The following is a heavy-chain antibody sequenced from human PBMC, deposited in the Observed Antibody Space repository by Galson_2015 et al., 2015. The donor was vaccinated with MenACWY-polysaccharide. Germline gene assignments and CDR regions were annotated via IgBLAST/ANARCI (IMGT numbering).Heavy chain of an antibody. V-gene: IGHV1-2*02. J-gene: IGHJ4*02. Sequence: SVKVSCKASGYIFTDFYIHWVREAPGQGLEWVGWIDPKRGGTNYAQKFQGRVTMTRDTSISTAYLELSSLRADDTAVYYCARDWGGSYPRFDYWGQGTLVTVSS. CDR2: IDPKRGGT. CDR3: ARDWGGSYPRFDY. CDR1: GYIFTDFY. D-gene: IGHD1-26*01.